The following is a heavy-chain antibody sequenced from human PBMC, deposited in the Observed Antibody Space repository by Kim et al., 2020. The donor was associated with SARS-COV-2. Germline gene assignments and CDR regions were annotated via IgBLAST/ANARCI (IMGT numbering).Heavy chain of an antibody. D-gene: IGHD6-6*01. V-gene: IGHV3-49*03. J-gene: IGHJ6*02. CDR2: IRSKAYGGTT. CDR1: GFTFGDYA. Sequence: GGSLRLSCTASGFTFGDYAMSWFRQAPGKGLEWVGFIRSKAYGGTTEYAASVKGRFTISRDDSKSIAYLQMNSLKTEDTAVYYCTRDLGTSIAARWGMDVWGQGTTVTVSS. CDR3: TRDLGTSIAARWGMDV.